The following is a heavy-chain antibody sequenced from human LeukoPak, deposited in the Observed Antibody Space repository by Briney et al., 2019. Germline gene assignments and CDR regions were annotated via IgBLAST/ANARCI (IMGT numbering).Heavy chain of an antibody. D-gene: IGHD6-13*01. CDR2: INHSGST. CDR1: GFTFSSYA. V-gene: IGHV4-34*01. J-gene: IGHJ4*02. CDR3: ARGRVAAAGTSTGPYYFDY. Sequence: GSLRLSCAASGFTFSSYAMSWVRQPPGKGLEWIGEINHSGSTNYNPSLKSRVTISVDTSKNQFSLKLSSVTAADTAVYYCARGRVAAAGTSTGPYYFDYWGQGTLVTVSS.